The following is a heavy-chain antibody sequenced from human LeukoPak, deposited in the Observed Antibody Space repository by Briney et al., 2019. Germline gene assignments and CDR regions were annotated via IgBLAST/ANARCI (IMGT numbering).Heavy chain of an antibody. Sequence: KPSETLSLTCTVSGGSISSYYWSWIRQPPGKGLEWIGHLYNSGSTNYNPSLQSRVTISVDTSKNQFSLRLTSVTAADTAVYYCARAVADNTFDYWGPGTLVTVSS. V-gene: IGHV4-59*08. CDR3: ARAVADNTFDY. J-gene: IGHJ4*02. CDR2: LYNSGST. CDR1: GGSISSYY. D-gene: IGHD1-1*01.